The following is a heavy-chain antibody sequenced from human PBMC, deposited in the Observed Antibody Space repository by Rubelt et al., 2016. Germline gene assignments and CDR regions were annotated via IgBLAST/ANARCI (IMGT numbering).Heavy chain of an antibody. CDR1: GYTLTELS. CDR3: ARGMRWFGENY. J-gene: IGHJ4*02. D-gene: IGHD3-10*01. CDR2: INTNTGNP. V-gene: IGHV7-4-1*02. Sequence: QVQLVQSGAEVKKPGASVKVSCKVSGYTLTELSMHWVRQAPGQGLEWMGWINTNTGNPTYAQGFTGRFVFSLDTSVSTAYLQISSLKAEDTAVYYCARGMRWFGENYWGQGTLVTVSS.